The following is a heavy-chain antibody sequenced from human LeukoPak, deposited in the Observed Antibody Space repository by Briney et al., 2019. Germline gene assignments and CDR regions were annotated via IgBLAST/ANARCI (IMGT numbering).Heavy chain of an antibody. J-gene: IGHJ1*01. CDR1: GGSISSYY. CDR2: IYYSGST. D-gene: IGHD1-1*01. CDR3: ARSGAAWKPPTYFQD. Sequence: SETLSLTCTVSGGSISSYYRSWIRQPPGKGLEWIGYIYYSGSTNYNPSLKSRVTISVDTSKNQFSLKLSPVTAADTAVYYCARSGAAWKPPTYFQDWGQGTLVTVSS. V-gene: IGHV4-59*12.